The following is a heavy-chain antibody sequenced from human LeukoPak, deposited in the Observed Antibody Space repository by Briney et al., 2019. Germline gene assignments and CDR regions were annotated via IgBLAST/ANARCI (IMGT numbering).Heavy chain of an antibody. D-gene: IGHD3-10*02. CDR1: GFTFSSYE. CDR3: AELGITMIGGV. CDR2: ISSSGSTI. J-gene: IGHJ6*04. V-gene: IGHV3-48*03. Sequence: GGSLRLSCAASGFTFSSYEMNWVRQAPGKGLEWVSYISSSGSTIYYADSVKGRFTISRDNPKNSLYLQMNSQRAEDTAVYYCAELGITMIGGVWGKGTTVTISS.